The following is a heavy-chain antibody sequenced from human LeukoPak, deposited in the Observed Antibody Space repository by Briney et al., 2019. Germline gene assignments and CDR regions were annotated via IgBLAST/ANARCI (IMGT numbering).Heavy chain of an antibody. V-gene: IGHV4-34*01. CDR1: GGSFSGYY. J-gene: IGHJ5*02. Sequence: SETLSLTFAVYGGSFSGYYWSWIRQPPGKGLEWIGEISHSGSTNYNPSLKSRVTISVDTSKNQFSLKLSSVTAADTAVYYCARGVVAARIGLGWFDPWGQGTLVTVSS. CDR2: ISHSGST. CDR3: ARGVVAARIGLGWFDP. D-gene: IGHD6-6*01.